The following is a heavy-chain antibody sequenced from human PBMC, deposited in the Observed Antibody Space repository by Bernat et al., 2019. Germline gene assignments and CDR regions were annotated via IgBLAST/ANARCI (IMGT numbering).Heavy chain of an antibody. CDR3: AKERGYGPFDY. Sequence: QVQLVESGGGEVQPGGSPRLSCAASGFTFSNYGMHWVRQAPGKGLEWVAFIRYDGRDKYYADSVKGRFTISRDNSKNTLYLQMNSLRVEDTAVSYCAKERGYGPFDYWGQGTLVTVSS. CDR1: GFTFSNYG. CDR2: IRYDGRDK. V-gene: IGHV3-30*02. D-gene: IGHD4-17*01. J-gene: IGHJ4*02.